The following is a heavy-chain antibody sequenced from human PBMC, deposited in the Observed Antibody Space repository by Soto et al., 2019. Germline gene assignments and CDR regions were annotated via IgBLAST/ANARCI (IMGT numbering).Heavy chain of an antibody. J-gene: IGHJ4*02. CDR3: ATNDRASYHFDY. V-gene: IGHV1-69*13. Sequence: SVKVSCKAFGGTFSSYAISWVRQAPGQGLEWMGGIIPLFGTTNYAPKFQGRVAITADELARTAYMDLSSLKSEDTAVYYCATNDRASYHFDYWGQGTLVTVSS. CDR2: IIPLFGTT. D-gene: IGHD3-16*02. CDR1: GGTFSSYA.